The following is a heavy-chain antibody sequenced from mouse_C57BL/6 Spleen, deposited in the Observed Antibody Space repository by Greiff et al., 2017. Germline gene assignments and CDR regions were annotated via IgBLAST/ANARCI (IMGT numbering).Heavy chain of an antibody. J-gene: IGHJ2*01. D-gene: IGHD2-4*01. Sequence: VQLVESGAELVRPGASVTLSCKASGYTFTDYEMHWVKQTPVHGLEWIGAIDPETGGTAYNQKFKGKAILTADKSSSTAYMELRSLTSEDSAVYYCTRAECLYYDYDYWGQGTTLTVSS. CDR1: GYTFTDYE. CDR3: TRAECLYYDYDY. V-gene: IGHV1-15*01. CDR2: IDPETGGT.